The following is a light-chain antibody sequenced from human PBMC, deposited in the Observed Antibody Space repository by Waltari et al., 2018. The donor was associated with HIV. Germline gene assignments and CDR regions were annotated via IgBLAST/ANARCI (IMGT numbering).Light chain of an antibody. CDR1: QSVSNNY. CDR2: GAS. Sequence: EIVLTQSPGTLPLSPGERATLPCRASQSVSNNYLAWYQQKPGHSPRLVIYGASNRATGIPDRFSGSGAGTDFTLTISGLEPEDFAVYYCQHYDRSPQSFGPGTTVDI. CDR3: QHYDRSPQS. J-gene: IGKJ3*01. V-gene: IGKV3-20*01.